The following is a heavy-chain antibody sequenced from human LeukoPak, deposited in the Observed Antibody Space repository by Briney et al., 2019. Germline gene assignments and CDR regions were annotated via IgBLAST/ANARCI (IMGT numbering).Heavy chain of an antibody. CDR2: ISSSSTNI. D-gene: IGHD4-11*01. Sequence: PGGSLRLSCAGSGFTFSSYSMNWVRQAPGKGLEWVSYISSSSTNIYYTGSVKGRFTISRDNAKNSLYLQMNSLRVDDTAVYYSASGDYSDYLAAFDIWGQGTKVTVSS. CDR1: GFTFSSYS. V-gene: IGHV3-48*04. J-gene: IGHJ3*02. CDR3: ASGDYSDYLAAFDI.